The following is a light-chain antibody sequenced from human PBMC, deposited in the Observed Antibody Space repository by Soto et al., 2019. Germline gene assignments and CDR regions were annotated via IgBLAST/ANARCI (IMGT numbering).Light chain of an antibody. CDR3: SSYTSTSTDV. J-gene: IGLJ1*01. Sequence: QSALTQPASVSGSPGQSSTISCTGTSSDVGGYNYVSWYQQHPGKAPKLMIYHVSNRPSGVSNRFSGSKSGNTASLTISGLQAEDEADYYCSSYTSTSTDVFGTGTKLTVL. V-gene: IGLV2-14*01. CDR1: SSDVGGYNY. CDR2: HVS.